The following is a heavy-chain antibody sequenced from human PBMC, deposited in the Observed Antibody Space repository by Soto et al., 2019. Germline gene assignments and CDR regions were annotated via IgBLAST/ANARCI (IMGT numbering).Heavy chain of an antibody. CDR1: GFTFTRYS. D-gene: IGHD3-3*01. V-gene: IGHV3-21*01. CDR2: ISSTTKYI. Sequence: GGSLRLSCAASGFTFTRYSMNWVRQAPGKGLEWVSSISSTTKYIYYGDSMKGRFTISRDNAKKSLYLQMNSLRAEDTAVYCCAIAGPVVYDFCTFCGMDVWGQGTTVTVSS. J-gene: IGHJ6*02. CDR3: AIAGPVVYDFCTFCGMDV.